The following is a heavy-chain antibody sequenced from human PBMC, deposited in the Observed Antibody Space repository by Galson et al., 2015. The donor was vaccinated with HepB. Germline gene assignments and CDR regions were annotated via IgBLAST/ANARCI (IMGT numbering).Heavy chain of an antibody. CDR2: IVVGSGNT. CDR1: GFTFTSSA. Sequence: SVKVSCKASGFTFTSSAMQWVRQARGQRLEWIGWIVVGSGNTNYAQKFQERVTITRDMSTSTAYMELSSLRSEDTAVYYCAADNYDILTGYYYGMDVWGQGTTVTVSS. CDR3: AADNYDILTGYYYGMDV. J-gene: IGHJ6*02. V-gene: IGHV1-58*02. D-gene: IGHD3-9*01.